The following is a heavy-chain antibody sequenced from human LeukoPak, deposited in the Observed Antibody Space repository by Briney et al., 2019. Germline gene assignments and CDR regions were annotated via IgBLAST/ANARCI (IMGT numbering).Heavy chain of an antibody. CDR1: GFTFSSYW. J-gene: IGHJ4*02. CDR3: AKEGKTGSSDY. D-gene: IGHD3-9*01. Sequence: GGSLRLSCAASGFTFSSYWMSWVRQAPGKGLEWVANIKQDGSEKYSVDSVKGRFTISRDNSKNTLYLQMNSLRAEDTAVYYCAKEGKTGSSDYWGQGTLVTVSS. V-gene: IGHV3-7*01. CDR2: IKQDGSEK.